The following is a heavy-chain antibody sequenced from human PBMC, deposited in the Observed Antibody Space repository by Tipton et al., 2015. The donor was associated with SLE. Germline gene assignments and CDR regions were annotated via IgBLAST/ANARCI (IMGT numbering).Heavy chain of an antibody. CDR2: IYYSGST. CDR1: SDSIRNY. Sequence: TLSLTCTVSSDSIRNYWSWIRQPPGKGLEWIGYIYYSGSTNCNPSLESRLTISVDTSKNQFSLKLNSVTAADTAVYYCARSYGSGSFDIWGQGTKVTVS. D-gene: IGHD3-10*01. CDR3: ARSYGSGSFDI. J-gene: IGHJ3*02. V-gene: IGHV4-59*01.